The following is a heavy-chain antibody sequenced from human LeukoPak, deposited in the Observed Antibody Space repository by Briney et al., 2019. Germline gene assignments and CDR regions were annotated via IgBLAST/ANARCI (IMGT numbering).Heavy chain of an antibody. CDR3: ARDIEYSSSFDY. CDR2: INPNSGDT. V-gene: IGHV1-2*06. CDR1: GYTFTGYY. J-gene: IGHJ4*02. Sequence: GASVKVSCKASGYTFTGYYMHWVRQAPGQGLEWMGRINPNSGDTNYAQKFQGRVTMTRDTSISTAYMELSRLRSDDTAVYYCARDIEYSSSFDYWGQGTLVTVSS. D-gene: IGHD6-6*01.